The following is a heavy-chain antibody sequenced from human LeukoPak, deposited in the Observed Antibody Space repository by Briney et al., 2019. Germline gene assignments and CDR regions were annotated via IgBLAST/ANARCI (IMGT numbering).Heavy chain of an antibody. V-gene: IGHV1-2*06. Sequence: ASVTVSCKASGYTFTCYYMHWLRQAPGKGLEWMGRINPNSGGTNYAQKFQGRVTMTRGTSISTAYMELSRLRSDDTAVYYCARGSRGLYYFDYWGQGTLVTVSS. CDR3: ARGSRGLYYFDY. CDR1: GYTFTCYY. D-gene: IGHD1-26*01. CDR2: INPNSGGT. J-gene: IGHJ4*02.